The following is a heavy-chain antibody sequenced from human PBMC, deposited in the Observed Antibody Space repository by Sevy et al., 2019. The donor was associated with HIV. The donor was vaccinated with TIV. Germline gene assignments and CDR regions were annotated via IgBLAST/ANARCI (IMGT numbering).Heavy chain of an antibody. V-gene: IGHV3-7*01. D-gene: IGHD6-13*01. J-gene: IGHJ4*02. CDR3: VRAIAADGSF. Sequence: GESLKISCAASGFSLNSCWMSWVRQAPGKGLEWVANIKQDGSVKYYVDSVKGRFTISRDNARNLLYLQMNSLRAEDTALYYSVRAIAADGSFWGQGTLVTVSS. CDR1: GFSLNSCW. CDR2: IKQDGSVK.